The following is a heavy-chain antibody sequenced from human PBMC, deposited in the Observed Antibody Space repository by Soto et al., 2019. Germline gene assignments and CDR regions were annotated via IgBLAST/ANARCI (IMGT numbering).Heavy chain of an antibody. CDR1: GFTFSSYG. D-gene: IGHD4-17*01. CDR2: ISYDGSNK. J-gene: IGHJ4*02. CDR3: AKDRATVVTGFDY. V-gene: IGHV3-30*18. Sequence: GGSLRLSCAASGFTFSSYGMHWVRQAPGKGLEWVAVISYDGSNKYYADSVKGRFTISRDNSKNTLYLQMNSLRAEDTAVYYCAKDRATVVTGFDYWGQGTLATVSS.